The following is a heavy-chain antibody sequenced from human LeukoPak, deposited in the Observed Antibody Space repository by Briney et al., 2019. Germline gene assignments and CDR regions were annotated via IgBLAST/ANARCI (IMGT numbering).Heavy chain of an antibody. CDR2: ISGSGGST. V-gene: IGHV3-23*01. D-gene: IGHD3-3*01. J-gene: IGHJ4*02. CDR3: AKCDPLRAYYDFWSGYHHIDY. Sequence: PGGSLRLSCAASGFTFSDYYMSWIRQAPGKGLEWVSAISGSGGSTYYADSVKGRFTISRDNSKNTLYLQMNSLRAEDTAVYYCAKCDPLRAYYDFWSGYHHIDYWGQGTLVTVSS. CDR1: GFTFSDYY.